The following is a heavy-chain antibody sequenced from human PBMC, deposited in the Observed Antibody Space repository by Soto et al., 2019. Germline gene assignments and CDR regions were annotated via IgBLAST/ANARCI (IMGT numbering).Heavy chain of an antibody. CDR1: GDSVTSGNYY. Sequence: QVQLQESGPGLVKPSETLSLTCTVSGDSVTSGNYYWTWIRQPPGKGLEWIGHIYYSGSTNYNPSLKSRVTTSLDTSKNQFSLRLSSVTAADTAVYYCAKEPATAKPEGVDFWGQGTLVTVSS. J-gene: IGHJ4*02. CDR3: AKEPATAKPEGVDF. CDR2: IYYSGST. D-gene: IGHD1-1*01. V-gene: IGHV4-61*01.